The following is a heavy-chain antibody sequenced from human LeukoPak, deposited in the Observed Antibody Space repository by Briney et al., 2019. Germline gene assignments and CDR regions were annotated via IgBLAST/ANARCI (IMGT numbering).Heavy chain of an antibody. D-gene: IGHD3-10*01. CDR2: ISAGGDLT. Sequence: PGGSLRLSCAVSGFIFKDFPMTWVRQAPGKGLEWLSGISAGGDLTFHADSLKGRFTISRDNYKNTLYLQMDSLRAEDTAVYYCAKSLFTSAAGSGRASDIWGRGTMVTVSS. CDR1: GFIFKDFP. J-gene: IGHJ3*02. CDR3: AKSLFTSAAGSGRASDI. V-gene: IGHV3-23*01.